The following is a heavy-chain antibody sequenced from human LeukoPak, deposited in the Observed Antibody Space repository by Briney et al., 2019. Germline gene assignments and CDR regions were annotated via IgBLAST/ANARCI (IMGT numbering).Heavy chain of an antibody. D-gene: IGHD1-26*01. V-gene: IGHV4-38-2*01. J-gene: IGHJ3*02. CDR2: VYHSGST. Sequence: SETLSLTCGVSGYSIRTGYYWGWVRQPPGKDLEWIGSVYHSGSTYYNPSLKSRVNILVDTSKNQFSLKLSSVTAADTAVYYCARPGRKWEPNDAFDIWGQGTMVTVSS. CDR1: GYSIRTGYY. CDR3: ARPGRKWEPNDAFDI.